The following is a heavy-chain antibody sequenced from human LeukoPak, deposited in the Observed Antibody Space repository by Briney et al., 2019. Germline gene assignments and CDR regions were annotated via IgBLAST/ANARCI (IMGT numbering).Heavy chain of an antibody. Sequence: SETLSLTCAVSGGSISSNSYYWGWIRQPPGKGLEWIGSIYYSGSTYYNPSLKSRVTISVDTSKNQFSLKLSSVTAADTAVYYCARSEGDYYDSSGYYYAPFDYWGQGTLVTVSS. CDR1: GGSISSNSYY. CDR3: ARSEGDYYDSSGYYYAPFDY. V-gene: IGHV4-39*07. J-gene: IGHJ4*02. CDR2: IYYSGST. D-gene: IGHD3-22*01.